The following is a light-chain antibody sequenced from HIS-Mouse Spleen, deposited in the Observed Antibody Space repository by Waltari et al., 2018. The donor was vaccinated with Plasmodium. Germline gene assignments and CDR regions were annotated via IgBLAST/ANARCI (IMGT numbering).Light chain of an antibody. CDR2: KAS. J-gene: IGKJ1*01. CDR3: QQYNSYSWT. V-gene: IGKV1-5*03. Sequence: DIQMTQSPSTLSASVGDRVTITCRASQSMSSRFAWYQQKPGKAPKRLIYKASSLESGVPSRFSGSGSGTEFTLTISSLQPDDFATYYCQQYNSYSWTFGQGTKVEIK. CDR1: QSMSSR.